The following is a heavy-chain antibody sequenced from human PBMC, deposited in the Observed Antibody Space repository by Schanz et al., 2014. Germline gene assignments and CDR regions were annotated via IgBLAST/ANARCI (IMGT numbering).Heavy chain of an antibody. D-gene: IGHD3-10*01. J-gene: IGHJ5*02. V-gene: IGHV3-74*02. Sequence: VQLVESGGGVVQPGRSLRLSCAASGFTFSSHWMHWVRQVPGKGLVWVSRIKSDGSSTSYADSVKGRFTISRDNAKNTLYLQMNSLRAEDTAVYYCARPALWFGDNCFDPWGQGTLVTVSS. CDR1: GFTFSSHW. CDR3: ARPALWFGDNCFDP. CDR2: IKSDGSST.